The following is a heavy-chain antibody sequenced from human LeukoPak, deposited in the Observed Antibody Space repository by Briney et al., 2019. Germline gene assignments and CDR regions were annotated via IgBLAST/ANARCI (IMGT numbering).Heavy chain of an antibody. CDR2: IYSGGTT. CDR1: GFTVSSNY. V-gene: IGHV3-53*01. CDR3: AREPGTDYRKYYFDY. Sequence: GGSLRLSCAASGFTVSSNYMSWVRQAPGMGLEWVSVIYSGGTTYYADSVKGRFTISRDNSKNMLYLQMSSLRAEDTAVYYCAREPGTDYRKYYFDYWGQGTLVTVSS. J-gene: IGHJ4*02. D-gene: IGHD3/OR15-3a*01.